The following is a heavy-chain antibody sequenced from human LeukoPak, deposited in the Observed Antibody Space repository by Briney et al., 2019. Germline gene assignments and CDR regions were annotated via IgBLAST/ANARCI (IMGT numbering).Heavy chain of an antibody. J-gene: IGHJ4*02. V-gene: IGHV3-64D*09. D-gene: IGHD6-25*01. CDR2: ISSSGGST. CDR1: GFTFSSYA. CDR3: MKEGGYSSAYDY. Sequence: PGGSLRLSCSASGFTFSSYAMHWVRQAPGKGLEYVSVISSSGGSTYYADSVKGRFTISRDVSKNTLYLQMSSLRAEDTAVYYCMKEGGYSSAYDYWGQGTLVTVSS.